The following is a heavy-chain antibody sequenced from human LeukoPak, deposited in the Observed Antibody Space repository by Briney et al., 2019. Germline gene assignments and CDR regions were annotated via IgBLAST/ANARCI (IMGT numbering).Heavy chain of an antibody. D-gene: IGHD2/OR15-2a*01. J-gene: IGHJ5*02. CDR2: MSYDGSHQ. CDR1: GVTFSNYA. CDR3: ARQRVGYFSS. V-gene: IGHV3-30*01. Sequence: PGGSLRLSCAASGVTFSNYAVHWGRQAPGKGLEWVALMSYDGSHQYYADSVKGRFTISRDNSNNTVFLQMNSLRTEDTAVYYCARQRVGYFSSWGQGTLVTVSS.